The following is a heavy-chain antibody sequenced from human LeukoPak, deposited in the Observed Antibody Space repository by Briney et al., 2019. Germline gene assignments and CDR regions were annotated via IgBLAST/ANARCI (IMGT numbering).Heavy chain of an antibody. CDR1: GYTFTDYY. CDR3: ARVYLGVYYYGSSGYSHLDY. J-gene: IGHJ4*02. Sequence: GASVKVSCKASGYTFTDYYMHWVRQAPGQGLEWMGWINPNSGGTNYAQKFQGRVTMISDTSISTAYMELSRLRSDDTAVYYCARVYLGVYYYGSSGYSHLDYWGQGTLVTVSS. CDR2: INPNSGGT. D-gene: IGHD3-22*01. V-gene: IGHV1-2*02.